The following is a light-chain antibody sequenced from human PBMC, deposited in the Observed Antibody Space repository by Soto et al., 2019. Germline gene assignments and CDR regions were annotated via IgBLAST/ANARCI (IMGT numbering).Light chain of an antibody. CDR2: DAS. J-gene: IGKJ4*01. Sequence: EIVLIQSASTLSLSPGERATPSCRASQSVSSYLAWYQQKPGQAPRLLIYDASTRATGIPARFSGSGSGTDFTLTISSLEPEDFAVYYCQQRSNWPLTFGGGTKVDIK. V-gene: IGKV3-11*01. CDR1: QSVSSY. CDR3: QQRSNWPLT.